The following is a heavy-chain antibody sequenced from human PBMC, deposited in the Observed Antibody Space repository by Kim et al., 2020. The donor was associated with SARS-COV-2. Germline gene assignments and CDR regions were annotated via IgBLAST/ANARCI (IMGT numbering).Heavy chain of an antibody. J-gene: IGHJ4*02. CDR1: GGSISSSNYY. CDR3: ARFVRYCSSASCYVFDY. Sequence: SETLSLTCTVSGGSISSSNYYWGWIRQPPGKGLEWIGSIYYSGSTYYNPSLKSRVTISVDTSKNQFSLKLSSVTAADTAVYYCARFVRYCSSASCYVFDYWGKGTLVTVSS. CDR2: IYYSGST. V-gene: IGHV4-39*01. D-gene: IGHD2-2*01.